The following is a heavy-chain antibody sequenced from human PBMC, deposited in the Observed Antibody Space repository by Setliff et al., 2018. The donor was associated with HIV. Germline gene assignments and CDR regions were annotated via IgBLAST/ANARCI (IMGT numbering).Heavy chain of an antibody. J-gene: IGHJ5*02. CDR2: VYYSGTT. Sequence: PSETLSLTCTVSGGSISTSGPGYYWGWVRQPPGGGLEWIGSVYYSGTTYYNPSLKSRVTISVDTSKNQFSLKLSSVTAADTAMYYCARDIWAYGLMGSWGQGTLVTVSS. CDR3: ARDIWAYGLMGS. CDR1: GGSISTSGPGYY. D-gene: IGHD4-17*01. V-gene: IGHV4-39*07.